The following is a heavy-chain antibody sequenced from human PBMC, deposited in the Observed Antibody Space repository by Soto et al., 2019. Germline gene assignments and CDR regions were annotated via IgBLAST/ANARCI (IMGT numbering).Heavy chain of an antibody. CDR3: ARNSISKKIDY. J-gene: IGHJ4*02. CDR2: IFYSGST. D-gene: IGHD3-22*01. CDR1: GGSINSGGYY. Sequence: QVQLQESGPGLVKPSQTLSLTCSVSGGSINSGGYYWTWIRQHPGKCLEWIGNIFYSGSTSYNPSLKSRLTISIDTSKTHFSLKLSSVTAADTAVYYCARNSISKKIDYWGQGTLVTVSS. V-gene: IGHV4-31*03.